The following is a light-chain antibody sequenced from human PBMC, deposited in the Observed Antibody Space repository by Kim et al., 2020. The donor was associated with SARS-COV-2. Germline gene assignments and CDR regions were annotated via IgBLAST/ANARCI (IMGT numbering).Light chain of an antibody. Sequence: DIQMTQSPSTLSASVGDRVIITCRASQSISGWLAWYQQKPGKAPKLLIYKASSLESGVPSRFSGSGSGTEFTLTISSLQPDDFATYYCQQYKSYWTFGQGTKVDIK. CDR3: QQYKSYWT. CDR2: KAS. CDR1: QSISGW. V-gene: IGKV1-5*03. J-gene: IGKJ1*01.